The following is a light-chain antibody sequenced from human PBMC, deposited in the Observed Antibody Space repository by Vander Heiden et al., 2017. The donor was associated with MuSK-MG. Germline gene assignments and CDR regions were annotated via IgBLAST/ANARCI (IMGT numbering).Light chain of an antibody. Sequence: QSALTQPAPVSGPPGQSITISCTGTSSDVGGYNYVSWYQQHPGKAPKLMIYDVSNRPSGVSNRFSGSKSGNTASLTISGLQAEDEADYYCSSYTSSSTLVFGGGTKLTVL. CDR2: DVS. CDR1: SSDVGGYNY. V-gene: IGLV2-14*03. J-gene: IGLJ2*01. CDR3: SSYTSSSTLV.